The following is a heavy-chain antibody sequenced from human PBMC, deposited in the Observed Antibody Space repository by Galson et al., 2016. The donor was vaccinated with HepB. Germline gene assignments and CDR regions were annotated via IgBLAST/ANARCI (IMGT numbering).Heavy chain of an antibody. CDR3: ARSSMKGHYDENGWYLFI. J-gene: IGHJ4*02. V-gene: IGHV4-31*03. CDR2: IYHHGST. CDR1: GGSISSRGYY. Sequence: TLSPTCTVSGGSISSRGYYWNWIRQHPEKGLEWIGYIYHHGSTFYNPSLKSRLILSVDTSKNQFSLNLNSMTAPDTAVYYCARSSMKGHYDENGWYLFIWGQGTLVTVSS. D-gene: IGHD4-23*01.